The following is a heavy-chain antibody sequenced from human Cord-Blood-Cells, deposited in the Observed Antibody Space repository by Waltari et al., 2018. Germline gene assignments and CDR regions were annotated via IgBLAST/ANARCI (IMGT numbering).Heavy chain of an antibody. Sequence: QVQLQQWGAGLLKPSETLSLTCAVYGGSFSGYYWSWIRQPPGKGLEWIGEINHSGSTNYNPSLKSRVTISVDTSKNQFSLKLSSVTAADTAVYYCARASVEIIVVVVAQNYYYGMDVWGQGTTVTVSS. CDR2: INHSGST. CDR1: GGSFSGYY. J-gene: IGHJ6*02. V-gene: IGHV4-34*01. D-gene: IGHD2-15*01. CDR3: ARASVEIIVVVVAQNYYYGMDV.